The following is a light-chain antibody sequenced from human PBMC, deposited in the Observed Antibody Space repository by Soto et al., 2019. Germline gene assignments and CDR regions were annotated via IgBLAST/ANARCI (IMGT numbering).Light chain of an antibody. J-gene: IGKJ1*01. Sequence: ETVLTQSPGTLSLSPGERATLSCRASQSVGGSLAWYQQKPGQAPRLLIYGASTRATGIPDRFSGSGSGTDFTPTISRLEPEDFAVYYCQQYGTSPWTFGQGTKVDIK. CDR1: QSVGGS. CDR3: QQYGTSPWT. V-gene: IGKV3-20*01. CDR2: GAS.